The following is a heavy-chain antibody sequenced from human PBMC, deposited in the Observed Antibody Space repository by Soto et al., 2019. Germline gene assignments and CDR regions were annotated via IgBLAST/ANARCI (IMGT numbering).Heavy chain of an antibody. D-gene: IGHD6-13*01. Sequence: GESLKISCKDSGYSFTSYWIAWVRQTPGKGLEWMGIIYPYDSNIRYSPSFQGQVTISADKSVSTAYLQWSSLKASDTAIYYCARLRKYSSGWYYEYWGQGTLVTVSS. CDR3: ARLRKYSSGWYYEY. CDR1: GYSFTSYW. V-gene: IGHV5-51*01. J-gene: IGHJ4*02. CDR2: IYPYDSNI.